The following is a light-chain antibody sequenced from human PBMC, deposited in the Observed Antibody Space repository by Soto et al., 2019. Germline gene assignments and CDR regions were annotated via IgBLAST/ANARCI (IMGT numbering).Light chain of an antibody. V-gene: IGKV2-28*01. CDR3: MQALQTPLT. CDR2: LGS. J-gene: IGKJ4*01. CDR1: RSLLHSNGYNY. Sequence: DIVMTQSPLSLPVTPGEPASISCRSSRSLLHSNGYNYLDWYVQKPGQSPRLLIYLGSTRASGVPDRFSGSGSGTNFTPEISRVEADDVGVYYCMQALQTPLTFGGGTKVEI.